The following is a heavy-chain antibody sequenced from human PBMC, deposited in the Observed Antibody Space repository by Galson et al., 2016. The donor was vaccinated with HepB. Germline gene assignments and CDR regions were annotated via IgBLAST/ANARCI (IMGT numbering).Heavy chain of an antibody. Sequence: SLRLSCAASGFTFNTYGINWVRQAPGKGLAWVSSISPSSRYIYYADSLKGRFTISRDDAKNSLFLQMNNLRAEDTAVYYCARLAGYGGGYYFDFWGQGTLVTVSS. CDR1: GFTFNTYG. V-gene: IGHV3-21*01. CDR2: ISPSSRYI. D-gene: IGHD1-26*01. CDR3: ARLAGYGGGYYFDF. J-gene: IGHJ4*02.